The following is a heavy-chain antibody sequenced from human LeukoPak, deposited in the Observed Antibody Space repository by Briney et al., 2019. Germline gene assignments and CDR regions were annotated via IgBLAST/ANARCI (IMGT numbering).Heavy chain of an antibody. J-gene: IGHJ4*02. Sequence: GGSLRLSCAASGFTVSSNYMSWVRQAPGKGLEWVSVIYSGGSTYYADSVKGRFTISRDNSKNTLYLQMNSLRAEDTAVYYCARAHDSSGWYVGSYYFDYWGQGTLVTVSS. CDR3: ARAHDSSGWYVGSYYFDY. CDR1: GFTVSSNY. CDR2: IYSGGST. V-gene: IGHV3-66*01. D-gene: IGHD6-19*01.